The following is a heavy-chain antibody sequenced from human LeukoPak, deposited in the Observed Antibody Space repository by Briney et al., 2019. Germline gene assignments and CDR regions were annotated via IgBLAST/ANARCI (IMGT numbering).Heavy chain of an antibody. D-gene: IGHD2-2*01. J-gene: IGHJ3*02. CDR3: ARDRYSVVVPAAGAFDI. CDR2: VKQDGSEK. CDR1: GFNFSTYW. Sequence: PGGSLRLSCAASGFNFSTYWVSWVRQAPGKGLEWVANVKQDGSEKYYVDSVKGRFTISRDNAKNSLYLQMNSLRAEDTAVYYCARDRYSVVVPAAGAFDIWGQGTMVTVSS. V-gene: IGHV3-7*01.